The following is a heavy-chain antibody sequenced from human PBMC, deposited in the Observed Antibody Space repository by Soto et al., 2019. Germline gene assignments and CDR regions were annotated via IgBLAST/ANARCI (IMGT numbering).Heavy chain of an antibody. D-gene: IGHD3-3*01. CDR3: AKATLRVVHPLVFDH. CDR2: ISGSGGAT. J-gene: IGHJ4*02. Sequence: QPGGSLRLSCEASGFSFSSSAMNWVRQAPGKGLEWISVISGSGGATYFADSVKGRFTISRDNSKNTLYLQMNSLRAEDTAVYCCAKATLRVVHPLVFDHWGQGSLVTVSS. CDR1: GFSFSSSA. V-gene: IGHV3-23*01.